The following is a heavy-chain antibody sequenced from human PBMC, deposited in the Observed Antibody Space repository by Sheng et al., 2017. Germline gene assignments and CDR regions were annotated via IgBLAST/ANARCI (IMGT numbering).Heavy chain of an antibody. Sequence: QVQLVESGGGVVQPGRSLRLSCAASGFTFSSYGMHWVRQAPGKGLEWVAVISYDGSNKYYADSVKGRFTISRDNSKNTLYLQMNSLRAEDTAVYYCAKDRIDGDRTGGYFQHWGQGTLVTVSS. CDR2: ISYDGSNK. J-gene: IGHJ1*01. V-gene: IGHV3-30*18. CDR1: GFTFSSYG. CDR3: AKDRIDGDRTGGYFQH. D-gene: IGHD4-17*01.